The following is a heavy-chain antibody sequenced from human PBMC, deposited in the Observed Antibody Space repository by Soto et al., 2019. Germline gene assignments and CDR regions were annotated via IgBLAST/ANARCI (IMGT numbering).Heavy chain of an antibody. CDR2: INHSGST. CDR1: GGSFSGYY. V-gene: IGHV4-34*01. D-gene: IGHD2-2*01. J-gene: IGHJ4*02. Sequence: SETLSLTCAVYGGSFSGYYWSWIRQPPGKGPEWIGEINHSGSTNYNPSLKSRVTISVDTSKNQFSLKLSSVTAADTAVYYCARFSIVVVPAANVFDYWGQGTLVTVSS. CDR3: ARFSIVVVPAANVFDY.